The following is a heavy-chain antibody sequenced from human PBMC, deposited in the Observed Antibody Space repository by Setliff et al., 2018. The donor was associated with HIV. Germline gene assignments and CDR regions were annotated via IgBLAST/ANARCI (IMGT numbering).Heavy chain of an antibody. Sequence: GGSLRLSCAASGFTFSSYEMNWVRQAPGKGLEWLSYISSSGSTIYYADSVKGRFTVSRDNSKNTVYLQVGSLRPDDTAMYYCARSRPYNSALDYWGQGTLVTVSS. CDR1: GFTFSSYE. CDR2: ISSSGSTI. J-gene: IGHJ4*02. CDR3: ARSRPYNSALDY. V-gene: IGHV3-48*03. D-gene: IGHD6-25*01.